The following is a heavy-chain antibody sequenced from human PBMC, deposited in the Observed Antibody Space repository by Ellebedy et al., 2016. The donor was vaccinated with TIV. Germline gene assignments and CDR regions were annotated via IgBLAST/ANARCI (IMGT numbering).Heavy chain of an antibody. Sequence: GESLKISCAASGFTFSSYAMSWVRQAPGKGLEWVSAISGSGGSTYYADSVKGRFTISRDNSKNTLYLQMNSLRAEDTAVYYCAKGESMVRGVTLFDYWGQGTLVTVSS. CDR1: GFTFSSYA. CDR2: ISGSGGST. D-gene: IGHD3-10*01. V-gene: IGHV3-23*01. CDR3: AKGESMVRGVTLFDY. J-gene: IGHJ4*02.